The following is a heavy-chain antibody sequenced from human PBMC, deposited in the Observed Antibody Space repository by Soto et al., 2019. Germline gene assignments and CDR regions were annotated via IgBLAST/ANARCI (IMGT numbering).Heavy chain of an antibody. J-gene: IGHJ6*02. Sequence: QVQLVESGGGVVQPGRSLRLSCAAYGCTFNSHGMHWVRQGPGNGLEWVAFISYDSTKTYYADSVKGRFTISRDNSNSALYVQMNSLTGEDTAVYYCARTRSAWSDFHYYSLDVWGQGTTVTIYS. CDR1: GCTFNSHG. CDR2: ISYDSTKT. V-gene: IGHV3-30*03. CDR3: ARTRSAWSDFHYYSLDV. D-gene: IGHD1-26*01.